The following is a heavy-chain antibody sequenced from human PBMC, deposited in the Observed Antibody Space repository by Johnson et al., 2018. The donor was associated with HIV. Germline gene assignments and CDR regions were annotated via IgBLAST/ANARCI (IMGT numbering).Heavy chain of an antibody. V-gene: IGHV3-30*02. D-gene: IGHD2-15*01. Sequence: QMLLVESGGGVVQPGGSLRLSCAASGFTFSSYGMHWVRQAPGKGLEWVAFIRYDGTNKYYADSVKGRFTISRDNSKNTLYLQMNSLRAEDTAVYYCGRSRVDIVVVAGAFDMWGLGTMVTVSS. J-gene: IGHJ3*02. CDR3: GRSRVDIVVVAGAFDM. CDR1: GFTFSSYG. CDR2: IRYDGTNK.